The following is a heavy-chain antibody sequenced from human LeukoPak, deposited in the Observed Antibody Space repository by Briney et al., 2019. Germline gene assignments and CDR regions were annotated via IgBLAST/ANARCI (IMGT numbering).Heavy chain of an antibody. J-gene: IGHJ6*03. Sequence: PSETLSLTCTVSVGSISSYYWSWIQQPAGKGLEWIGRIYTSGSTNYNPSLKSRVTMSVDTSKNQFSLKLSSVTAADTAVYYCARLGYCSGGSCYSHYYYYYMDVWGKGTTVTVSS. CDR2: IYTSGST. CDR1: VGSISSYY. CDR3: ARLGYCSGGSCYSHYYYYYMDV. D-gene: IGHD2-15*01. V-gene: IGHV4-4*07.